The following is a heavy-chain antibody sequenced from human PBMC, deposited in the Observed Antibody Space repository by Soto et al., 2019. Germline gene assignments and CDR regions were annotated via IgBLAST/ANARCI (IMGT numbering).Heavy chain of an antibody. J-gene: IGHJ4*02. CDR1: GFTFSSFW. CDR2: INPDGNEK. Sequence: PGGSLRLSCAASGFTFSSFWMDWVRQAPGKGLEWVANINPDGNEKRYVDSVKGRFTISRDNAKNSLYLQMSSLTAEDSGLYYCSRSLDYWGQGALVTVSS. V-gene: IGHV3-7*01. CDR3: SRSLDY.